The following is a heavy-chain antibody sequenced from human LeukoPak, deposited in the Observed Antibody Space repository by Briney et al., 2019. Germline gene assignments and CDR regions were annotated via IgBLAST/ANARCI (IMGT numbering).Heavy chain of an antibody. J-gene: IGHJ4*02. Sequence: PGGSLRLSCAASGFTFSSYAMSWVRQAPGKGLEWVANIKQDGSEKYYVDSVKGRFTISRDNAKNSLYLQMNSLRAEDTAVYYCARVGVTFDYWGQGTLVTVSS. V-gene: IGHV3-7*01. CDR3: ARVGVTFDY. D-gene: IGHD3-10*01. CDR1: GFTFSSYA. CDR2: IKQDGSEK.